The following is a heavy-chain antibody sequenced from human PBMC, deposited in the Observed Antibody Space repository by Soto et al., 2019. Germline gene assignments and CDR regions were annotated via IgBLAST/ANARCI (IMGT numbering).Heavy chain of an antibody. V-gene: IGHV3-23*01. CDR1: GITFSNNA. Sequence: ESGGGLVQPGGSLRLSCAASGITFSNNAMSWVRQAPGKGLEWVSSISASGTSTYYADSVTGRFTISRDISNNTLYLQMNSLRADDTAVYYCAKRGHSTSWYWFDPWGQGTLVTVSS. CDR3: AKRGHSTSWYWFDP. D-gene: IGHD6-13*01. J-gene: IGHJ5*02. CDR2: ISASGTST.